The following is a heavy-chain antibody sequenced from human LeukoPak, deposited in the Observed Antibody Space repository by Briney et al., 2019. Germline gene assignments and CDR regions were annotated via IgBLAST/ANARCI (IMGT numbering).Heavy chain of an antibody. Sequence: PSGTLSLTRTVSGGTISSYYWSWIRQPAGKGLEWIGRIYTSGSTNYNPSLKSRVTMSVDTCKNQFSQKLSSVTAADTAVYYCARDLGGIAAAGTLFDYWGQGTLVTVSS. V-gene: IGHV4-4*07. J-gene: IGHJ4*02. CDR3: ARDLGGIAAAGTLFDY. D-gene: IGHD6-13*01. CDR2: IYTSGST. CDR1: GGTISSYY.